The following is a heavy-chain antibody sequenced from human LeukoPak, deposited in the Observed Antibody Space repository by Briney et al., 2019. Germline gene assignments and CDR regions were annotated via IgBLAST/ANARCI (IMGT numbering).Heavy chain of an antibody. J-gene: IGHJ4*02. D-gene: IGHD2-15*01. CDR2: IYYSGST. CDR1: GGSISSYY. Sequence: SETLSLTCTVSGGSISSYYWSWIRQPPGKGLEWIGYIYYSGSTNYNPSLKSRVTISVDTSKNQFSLKLSSVTAADTAVYYCARDVSNCSGGSCYSDYWGQGTLVTVSS. V-gene: IGHV4-59*01. CDR3: ARDVSNCSGGSCYSDY.